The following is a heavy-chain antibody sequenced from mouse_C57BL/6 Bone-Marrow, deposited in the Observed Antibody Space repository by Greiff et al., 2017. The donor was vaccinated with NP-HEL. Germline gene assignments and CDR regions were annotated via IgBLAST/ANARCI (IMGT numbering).Heavy chain of an antibody. J-gene: IGHJ2*01. CDR3: AIHYYGSSFYYFDY. Sequence: QVQLQQPGAELVKPGASVKVSCKASGYTFTSYWMHWVKQRPGQGLEWIGRIHPSDSDTNYNQKFKGKATLTVDKSSSTADMQLSSLTSEDSAVYYCAIHYYGSSFYYFDYWGQGTTHTGSS. D-gene: IGHD1-1*01. CDR2: IHPSDSDT. CDR1: GYTFTSYW. V-gene: IGHV1-74*01.